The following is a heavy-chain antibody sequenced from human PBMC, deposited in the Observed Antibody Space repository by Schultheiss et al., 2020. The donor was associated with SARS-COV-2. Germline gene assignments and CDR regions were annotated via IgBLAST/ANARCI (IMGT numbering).Heavy chain of an antibody. V-gene: IGHV3-30*04. CDR3: ARSGGGLIVGAFDI. Sequence: GGSLRLSSAASGFTLSSKAMNWVRQGPGKGLEWVAVISYDGSNKYYADSVKGRFTISRDNSKNTLYLQMNSLRAEDTALYFCARSGGGLIVGAFDIWGQGTMVTVSS. CDR1: GFTLSSKA. D-gene: IGHD2-15*01. CDR2: ISYDGSNK. J-gene: IGHJ3*02.